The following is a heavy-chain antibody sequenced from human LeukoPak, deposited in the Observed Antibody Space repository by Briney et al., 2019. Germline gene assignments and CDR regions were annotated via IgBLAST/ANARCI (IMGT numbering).Heavy chain of an antibody. CDR3: ARVGTGTTILLDY. J-gene: IGHJ4*02. V-gene: IGHV4-34*01. CDR2: INRSGST. Sequence: SETLSLTCAVYGGSFSGYYWSWIRQPPGKGLEWIGEINRSGSTNYNPSLKSRVTISVDTSKNQFSLKLSSVTAADTAVYYCARVGTGTTILLDYWGQGTLVTVSS. D-gene: IGHD1-1*01. CDR1: GGSFSGYY.